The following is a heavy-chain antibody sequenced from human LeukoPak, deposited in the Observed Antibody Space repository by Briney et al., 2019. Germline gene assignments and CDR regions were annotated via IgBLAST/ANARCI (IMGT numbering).Heavy chain of an antibody. V-gene: IGHV1-69*04. Sequence: SVKVSCKASGATFTSYAISWVRQAPGQGLEWMGRIIPILGIANYAQKFQGRVTITANKSTSTAYMELSSLRSEDTAVYYCAREGDGYCSSTSCQYYYYYMDVWGKGTTVTVSS. J-gene: IGHJ6*03. CDR2: IIPILGIA. D-gene: IGHD2-2*03. CDR3: AREGDGYCSSTSCQYYYYYMDV. CDR1: GATFTSYA.